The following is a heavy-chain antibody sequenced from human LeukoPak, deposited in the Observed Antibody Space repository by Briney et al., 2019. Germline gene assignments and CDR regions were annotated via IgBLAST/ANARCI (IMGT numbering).Heavy chain of an antibody. CDR3: ATDVFGVAPAAIYYYR. J-gene: IGHJ4*02. D-gene: IGHD2-2*02. CDR2: VDPEAGAT. Sequence: SVNVSCKVPAFALPELSINWIRYGRPPGIDWRGVVDPEAGATTYAKPFQSRVTTIADTSTDTAYMELSSVRSDDTAVYYCATDVFGVAPAAIYYYRWGQGTLVTVSS. V-gene: IGHV1-24*01. CDR1: AFALPELS.